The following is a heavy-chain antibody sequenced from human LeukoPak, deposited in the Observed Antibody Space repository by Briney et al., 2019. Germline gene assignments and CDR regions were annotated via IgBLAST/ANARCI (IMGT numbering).Heavy chain of an antibody. CDR2: INHSGST. J-gene: IGHJ4*02. CDR3: ARGPRQLSDGSVLGRYYFDY. D-gene: IGHD6-6*01. Sequence: SETLSLTCAVYGGSFSGYYWSWIRQPPGKGLEWIGKINHSGSTYYNPSLKSRVTISVDTSKNQFSLKLSSVTAADTAVYYCARGPRQLSDGSVLGRYYFDYWGQGTLVTVSS. V-gene: IGHV4-34*01. CDR1: GGSFSGYY.